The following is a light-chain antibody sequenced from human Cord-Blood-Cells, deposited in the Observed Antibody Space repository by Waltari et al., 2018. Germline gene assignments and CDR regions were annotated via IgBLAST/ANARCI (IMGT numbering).Light chain of an antibody. Sequence: QAGLTQPPSVSKGLRQTATLTCTGNSNNVGNQGAAWLQQHQGHPPKLLSYRNNNRPSGISERLSASRSGNAAYLTITGLQPEDEAGYYCSAWDSSLSSWVFGGGTKLTVL. J-gene: IGLJ3*02. V-gene: IGLV10-54*01. CDR2: RNN. CDR1: SNNVGNQG. CDR3: SAWDSSLSSWV.